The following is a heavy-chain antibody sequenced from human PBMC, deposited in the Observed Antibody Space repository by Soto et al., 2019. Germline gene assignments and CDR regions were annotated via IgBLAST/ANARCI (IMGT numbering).Heavy chain of an antibody. J-gene: IGHJ6*02. CDR3: AKVPRSGEDPYYGLDV. CDR2: SSGSGYNT. D-gene: IGHD7-27*01. Sequence: EVQLLESGGGLVQPGVSLRLSCVASGFTFSTHAISWVRQTPGNGLEWFSSSSGSGYNTFYAESVTGRVTISRDNSKNTLYLQINSLSAEDTDVYFCAKVPRSGEDPYYGLDVWGQGTTVTVSS. CDR1: GFTFSTHA. V-gene: IGHV3-23*01.